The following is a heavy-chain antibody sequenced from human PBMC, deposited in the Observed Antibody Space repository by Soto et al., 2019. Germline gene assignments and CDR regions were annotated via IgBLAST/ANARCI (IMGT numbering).Heavy chain of an antibody. Sequence: QVQLVESGGGVVQPERSLRLSCAASGFTFSSYAMHWVRQAPGKGLEWVAVISYDGSNKYYADSVKGRFTISRDNSKNTLYLQMNSLRAEDTAVYYCARDQRSYGYSVYFDYWGQGTLVTVSS. CDR3: ARDQRSYGYSVYFDY. V-gene: IGHV3-30-3*01. J-gene: IGHJ4*02. D-gene: IGHD5-18*01. CDR2: ISYDGSNK. CDR1: GFTFSSYA.